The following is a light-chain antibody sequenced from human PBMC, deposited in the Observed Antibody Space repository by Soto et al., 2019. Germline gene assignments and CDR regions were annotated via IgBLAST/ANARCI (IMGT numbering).Light chain of an antibody. V-gene: IGKV1-5*01. J-gene: IGKJ1*01. CDR2: DAS. CDR3: QQYNTYSWT. CDR1: QSISMY. Sequence: DIQMTQSPSSLSASVGDRVTIACRASQSISMYLNWYQQKPGKAPKLLIYDASSLQSGVPSRFSGSGSGTEFALTISSLQPDDFATYYCQQYNTYSWTFGPGTKVDIK.